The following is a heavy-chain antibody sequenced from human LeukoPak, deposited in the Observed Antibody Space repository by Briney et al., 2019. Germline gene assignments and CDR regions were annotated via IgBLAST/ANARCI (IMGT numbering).Heavy chain of an antibody. J-gene: IGHJ4*02. D-gene: IGHD1-20*01. CDR1: GYTFTSYY. CDR3: ARDSRGYNWNDEGGLY. CDR2: INPSGGST. Sequence: ASVKVSCKASGYTFTSYYMHWVRQAPGQGLEWMGIINPSGGSTSYAQKFQDRVTMTRDTSTSTVYMELSSLRSEDTAVYYCARDSRGYNWNDEGGLYWGQGTLVTVSS. V-gene: IGHV1-46*03.